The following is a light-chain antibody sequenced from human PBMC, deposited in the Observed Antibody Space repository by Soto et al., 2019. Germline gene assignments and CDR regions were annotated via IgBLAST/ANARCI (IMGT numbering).Light chain of an antibody. CDR1: SSDIGGYNF. Sequence: QSALTQPPSASGSPGQSVAISCTGTSSDIGGYNFVSWYQQHPGKAPKLMIYDVTKRPSGVPDRFSGSKSGNTATLIVSGLQAEDEADYYCSSHGGSNNPYVVGPGTKLTV. CDR2: DVT. V-gene: IGLV2-8*01. CDR3: SSHGGSNNPYV. J-gene: IGLJ1*01.